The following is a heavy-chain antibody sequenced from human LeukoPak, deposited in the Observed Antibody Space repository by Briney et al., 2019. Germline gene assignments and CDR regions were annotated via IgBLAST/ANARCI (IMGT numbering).Heavy chain of an antibody. V-gene: IGHV4-34*01. D-gene: IGHD3-9*01. CDR1: GGSFSDYY. Sequence: SETLSLTCAVYGGSFSDYYWSWIRQPPGRGLEWIGEINHSGSTDYNPSLKSRVTVSLDTSKNQFSLKLSSVTAADTAVYYCARGRAYFDWGQGTLVTVSS. CDR3: ARGRAYFD. CDR2: INHSGST. J-gene: IGHJ4*02.